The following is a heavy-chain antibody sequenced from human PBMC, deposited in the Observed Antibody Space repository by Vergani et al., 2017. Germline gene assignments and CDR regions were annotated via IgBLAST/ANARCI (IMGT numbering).Heavy chain of an antibody. Sequence: EVQLLESGGGLVQPGGSLRLSCAASGFTFSSYAMSWVRQAPGKGLEWVSGISWNSGSIGYADSVKGRFTISRDNAKNSLYLQMNSLRAEDTAVYYCARDLLEQQQNMDVWGKGTTVTVSS. CDR3: ARDLLEQQQNMDV. CDR2: ISWNSGSI. J-gene: IGHJ6*03. CDR1: GFTFSSYA. D-gene: IGHD6-13*01. V-gene: IGHV3-23*01.